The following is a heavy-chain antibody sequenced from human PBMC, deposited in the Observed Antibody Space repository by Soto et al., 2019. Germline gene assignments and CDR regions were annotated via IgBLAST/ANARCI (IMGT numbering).Heavy chain of an antibody. J-gene: IGHJ4*02. Sequence: QVQLQEPGPGLVKPSQTLSLTCTVSGGSISSGGYYWSWFRQHPGKGLEWIGYIVYSGSTYYNPSLKSRDNISVDTSKNQFSLKLSSVTAADTAVYYCARWVGATAFDYWGQGTLVTVSS. V-gene: IGHV4-31*03. CDR3: ARWVGATAFDY. CDR1: GGSISSGGYY. CDR2: IVYSGST. D-gene: IGHD1-26*01.